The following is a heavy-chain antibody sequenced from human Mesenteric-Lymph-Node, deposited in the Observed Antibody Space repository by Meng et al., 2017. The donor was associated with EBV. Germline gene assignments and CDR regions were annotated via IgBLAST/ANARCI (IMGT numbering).Heavy chain of an antibody. V-gene: IGHV4-31*03. J-gene: IGHJ5*02. CDR2: IHDSGST. CDR3: ARASYGSGSPLGESWFDP. Sequence: GRRQGSGPGLAKPLQTLSLTCTVSGGSNSSGGYYWIWIRQHPGKGLEWIGYIHDSGSTYYNPSLKSRVTISADTSKNQFSLKLSSVTAADTAVYYCARASYGSGSPLGESWFDPWGQGTLVTVSS. D-gene: IGHD3-10*01. CDR1: GGSNSSGGYY.